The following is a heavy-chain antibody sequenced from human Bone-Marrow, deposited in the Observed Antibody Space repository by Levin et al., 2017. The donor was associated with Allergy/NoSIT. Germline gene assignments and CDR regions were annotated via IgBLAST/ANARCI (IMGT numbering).Heavy chain of an antibody. CDR2: IKQDGSEK. J-gene: IGHJ6*02. CDR3: ARSGWYRNYYYYGMDV. CDR1: GFTFSSYW. V-gene: IGHV3-7*01. D-gene: IGHD6-19*01. Sequence: GESLKISCAASGFTFSSYWMSWVRQAPGKGLEWVANIKQDGSEKYYVDSVKGRFTISRDNAKNSLYLQMNSLRAEDTAVYYCARSGWYRNYYYYGMDVWGQGTTVTVSS.